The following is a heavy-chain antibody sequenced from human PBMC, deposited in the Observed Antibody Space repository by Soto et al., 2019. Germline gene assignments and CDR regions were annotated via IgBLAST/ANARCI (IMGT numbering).Heavy chain of an antibody. CDR1: GFTFSSYA. CDR2: ISYDGSNK. CDR3: ARAYSSSYYYYYGMDV. Sequence: LRLSCAASGFTFSSYAMHWVRQAPGKGLEWVAVISYDGSNKFYADSVKGRFTISRDNSKNTLYLQMNSLRAEDTAVYYCARAYSSSYYYYYGMDVWGQGTTVTVSS. V-gene: IGHV3-30-3*01. J-gene: IGHJ6*02. D-gene: IGHD6-6*01.